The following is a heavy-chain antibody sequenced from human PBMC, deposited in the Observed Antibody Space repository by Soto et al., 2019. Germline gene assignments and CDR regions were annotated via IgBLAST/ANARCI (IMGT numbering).Heavy chain of an antibody. CDR2: ISYDGSNK. CDR3: AKDFSGGSYYDSSGEIDY. CDR1: GFTFSSYG. D-gene: IGHD3-22*01. Sequence: GGSLRLSCAASGFTFSSYGMHWVRQAPGKGLEWVAVISYDGSNKYYADSVKGRFTISRDNSKNTLYLQMNSLRAEDTAGYYCAKDFSGGSYYDSSGEIDYWGQGTLVTVSS. V-gene: IGHV3-30*18. J-gene: IGHJ4*02.